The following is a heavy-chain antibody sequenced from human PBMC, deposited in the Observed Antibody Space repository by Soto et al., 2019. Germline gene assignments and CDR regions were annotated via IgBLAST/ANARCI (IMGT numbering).Heavy chain of an antibody. Sequence: VGSLRLSCAASVFTLSDYYMSWIRQSPGKWLEWISYISNSGSVMYSADSVRGRFTISRDTAKNLLYLQMNNLKAEDTAVYYCARDEYHYGRRRYPFEYLGQGTRVNLSS. J-gene: IGHJ4*02. CDR3: ARDEYHYGRRRYPFEY. V-gene: IGHV3-11*01. D-gene: IGHD3-10*01. CDR1: VFTLSDYY. CDR2: ISNSGSVM.